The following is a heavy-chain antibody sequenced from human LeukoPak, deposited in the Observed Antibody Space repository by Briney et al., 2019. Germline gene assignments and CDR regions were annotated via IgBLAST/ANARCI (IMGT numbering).Heavy chain of an antibody. CDR3: ASGKACSTTSCHFDY. CDR2: INPNTGAT. CDR1: GYTFTDYY. V-gene: IGHV1-2*02. J-gene: IGHJ4*02. D-gene: IGHD2-2*01. Sequence: GASVKVPCKPSGYTFTDYYMHWVRQAPGQGLEWMGWINPNTGATDSAQKFQGRVTLTRDTSISTAYVELTRLRSDDTAVYYCASGKACSTTSCHFDYWGQGTLVTVSS.